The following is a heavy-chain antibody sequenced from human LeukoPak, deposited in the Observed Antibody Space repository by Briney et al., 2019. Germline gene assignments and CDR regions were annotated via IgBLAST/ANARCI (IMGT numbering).Heavy chain of an antibody. J-gene: IGHJ4*02. CDR1: GFTFSDYW. D-gene: IGHD4-23*01. CDR2: INSDGTSI. Sequence: GRSLRLSCAASGFTFSDYWMHWVRQAPGKRLVWVSRINSDGTSISYADSVKGRFTISRDNAKNMLYLQMNSLRAEDSAVYYCARDRWNFDYWGQGTLVTVSS. V-gene: IGHV3-74*01. CDR3: ARDRWNFDY.